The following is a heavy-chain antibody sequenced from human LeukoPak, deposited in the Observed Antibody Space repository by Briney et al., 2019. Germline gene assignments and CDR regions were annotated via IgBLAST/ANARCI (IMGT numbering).Heavy chain of an antibody. CDR2: IIPIFGTA. Sequence: SVKVSFKASGGTFSSYAISWVRPAPGQGLAWMGGIIPIFGTANYAQKFQGRVTITADKSTSTAYMELSSLRSEDTAVYYCARDYGSGSLLGYWGQGTLVTVSS. J-gene: IGHJ4*02. D-gene: IGHD3-10*01. CDR1: GGTFSSYA. CDR3: ARDYGSGSLLGY. V-gene: IGHV1-69*06.